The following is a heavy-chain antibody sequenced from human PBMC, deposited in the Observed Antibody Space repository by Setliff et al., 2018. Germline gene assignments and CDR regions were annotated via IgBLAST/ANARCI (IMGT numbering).Heavy chain of an antibody. CDR3: SRPAYSSRWYEIKGFDY. Sequence: GESLKISCKASEYTFTNYWIGWVRQMPGKGLEWMGVVYCGDSDTRYSPSFQGQVTISADKSISTAYLQWSSLKASDTAIYYCSRPAYSSRWYEIKGFDYWGQGTLVTVSS. J-gene: IGHJ4*02. V-gene: IGHV5-51*01. CDR2: VYCGDSDT. D-gene: IGHD6-13*01. CDR1: EYTFTNYW.